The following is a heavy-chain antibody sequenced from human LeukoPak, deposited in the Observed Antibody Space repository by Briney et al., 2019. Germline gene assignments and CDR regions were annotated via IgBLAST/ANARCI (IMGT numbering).Heavy chain of an antibody. D-gene: IGHD6-6*01. CDR2: IIPIFGTA. CDR1: GGTFSSYA. Sequence: SVKVSCKASGGTFSSYAISWVRQAPGQGLEWMGGIIPIFGTANYVQKFQGRVTITADESTSTAYMELSSLRSEDTAVYYCARNAGFASSSYYFDYWGQGTLVTVSS. J-gene: IGHJ4*02. V-gene: IGHV1-69*13. CDR3: ARNAGFASSSYYFDY.